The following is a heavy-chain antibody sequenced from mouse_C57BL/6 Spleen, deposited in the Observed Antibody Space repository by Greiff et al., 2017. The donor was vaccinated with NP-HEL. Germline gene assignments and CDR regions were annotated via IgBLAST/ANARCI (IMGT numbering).Heavy chain of an antibody. D-gene: IGHD3-3*01. Sequence: VKLQESGPGLVAPSQCLSITCTVSGFSLTSYAISWVRQPPGKGLEWLGVIWTGGGTNYNSAHKSRLSTSKDNSKSQVILKMNSLQTDDTARYYCARRGDEGFAYWGQGTLVTVSA. CDR2: IWTGGGT. J-gene: IGHJ3*01. V-gene: IGHV2-9-1*01. CDR1: GFSLTSYA. CDR3: ARRGDEGFAY.